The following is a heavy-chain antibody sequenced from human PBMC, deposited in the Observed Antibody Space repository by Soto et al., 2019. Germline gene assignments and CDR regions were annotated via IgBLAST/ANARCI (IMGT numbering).Heavy chain of an antibody. J-gene: IGHJ6*02. CDR2: IIPIFGTA. CDR1: GGTFSSYA. V-gene: IGHV1-69*12. CDR3: ASPMYYDILTGYSDNYYYGMDV. Sequence: QVQLVQSGAEVKKPGSSVKVSCKASGGTFSSYAISWVRQAPGQGLEWMGGIIPIFGTANYAQKFQGRVTITAHESTSTAYMELSSLRSEDTAVYYCASPMYYDILTGYSDNYYYGMDVWGQGTTVTVSS. D-gene: IGHD3-9*01.